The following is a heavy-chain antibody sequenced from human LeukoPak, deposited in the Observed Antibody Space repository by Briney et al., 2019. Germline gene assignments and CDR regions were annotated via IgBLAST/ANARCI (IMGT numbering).Heavy chain of an antibody. CDR2: ISGSGGST. CDR1: GFTFSSYA. CDR3: AKDLSSGWESYYFDY. V-gene: IGHV3-23*01. D-gene: IGHD6-19*01. J-gene: IGHJ4*02. Sequence: GGSLRLSCAASGFTFSSYAMSWVRQAPGKGLEWVSAISGSGGSTYYADSVKGRFTISRDNSKNTLYLQMNSLSAEDTAVYYCAKDLSSGWESYYFDYWGQGTLVTVSS.